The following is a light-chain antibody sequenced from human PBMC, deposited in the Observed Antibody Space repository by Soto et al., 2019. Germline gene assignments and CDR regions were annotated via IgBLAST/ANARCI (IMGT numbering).Light chain of an antibody. J-gene: IGLJ2*01. Sequence: QSALAQPASVSGSPGQSITISCTGTSGFVGSFSLVSWYQQHPGKAPKVMIYEVSNRPSGVSNRFSGSKSGNTASLTISGLQAEDEADYYCSSYTSSSTLAVFGGGTKLTVL. CDR1: SGFVGSFSL. CDR3: SSYTSSSTLAV. CDR2: EVS. V-gene: IGLV2-14*02.